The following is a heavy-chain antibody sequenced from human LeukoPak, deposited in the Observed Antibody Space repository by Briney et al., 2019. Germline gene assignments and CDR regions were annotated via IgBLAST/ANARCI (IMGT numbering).Heavy chain of an antibody. CDR3: ARTGHSSSWYSVIGAFDI. J-gene: IGHJ3*02. CDR2: INPSGGST. CDR1: GYTFTSYY. Sequence: GASVKVSCKASGYTFTSYYMHRVRQAPGQGLEWMGIINPSGGSTSYAQKFQGRVTMTRDTSTSTVYMELSSLRSEDTAVYYCARTGHSSSWYSVIGAFDIWGQGTMVTVSS. V-gene: IGHV1-46*01. D-gene: IGHD6-13*01.